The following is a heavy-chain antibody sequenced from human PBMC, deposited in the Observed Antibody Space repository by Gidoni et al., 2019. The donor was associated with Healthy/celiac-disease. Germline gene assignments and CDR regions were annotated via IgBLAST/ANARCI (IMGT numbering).Heavy chain of an antibody. CDR2: ISYDGSNK. V-gene: IGHV3-30-3*01. CDR1: GFACSSYA. Sequence: QVQLVEPGGCVVQPGRSLRRTCAASGFACSSYAMHWVRQAPGKGLEWVAVISYDGSNKYYADSVKGRFTISRDNSKNTLYLQMNSLRAEDTAVYYCARGGNDYGECFDYWGQGTLVTVSS. CDR3: ARGGNDYGECFDY. J-gene: IGHJ4*02. D-gene: IGHD4-17*01.